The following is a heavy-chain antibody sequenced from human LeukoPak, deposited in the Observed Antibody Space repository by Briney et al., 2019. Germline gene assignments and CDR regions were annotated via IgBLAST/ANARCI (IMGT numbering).Heavy chain of an antibody. V-gene: IGHV3-74*01. J-gene: IGHJ6*03. D-gene: IGHD3-22*01. Sequence: SGGSLRLSCAASGFTFSSYWMHWVRQAPGKGLVWVSRINSDGSSTRYADSVKGRFTISRDNAKNTLYLQMNSLRAEDTAVYYCAKVRITMIVVWAGMDVWGKGTTVTVSS. CDR3: AKVRITMIVVWAGMDV. CDR2: INSDGSST. CDR1: GFTFSSYW.